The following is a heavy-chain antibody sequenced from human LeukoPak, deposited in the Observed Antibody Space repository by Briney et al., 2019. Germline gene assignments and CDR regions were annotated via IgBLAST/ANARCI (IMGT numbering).Heavy chain of an antibody. J-gene: IGHJ4*02. Sequence: GRSLRLSCAASGFSFGDYAMHWVRQAPGKGLEWAALISYDGRDEYYADSVKGRFTISRDNPKNTVSLQMNSLRPEDTAVYYCAREDRGWYPAYWGQGTLVTVSS. CDR1: GFSFGDYA. D-gene: IGHD6-19*01. V-gene: IGHV3-30*04. CDR2: ISYDGRDE. CDR3: AREDRGWYPAY.